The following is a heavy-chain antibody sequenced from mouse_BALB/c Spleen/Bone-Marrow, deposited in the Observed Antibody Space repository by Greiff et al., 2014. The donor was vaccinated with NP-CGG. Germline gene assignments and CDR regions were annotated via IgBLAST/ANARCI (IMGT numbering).Heavy chain of an antibody. D-gene: IGHD1-2*01. CDR3: AGVFTTATWGFAY. CDR2: IWAGGST. V-gene: IGHV2-9*02. CDR1: GFSLTSYG. J-gene: IGHJ3*01. Sequence: VKLHESGPGLVAPSQSLSITCTVSGFSLTSYGVHWVRQPPGKGLEWLGAIWAGGSTNYNSALMSRLSITKDNSKSQVFLEMDSLQTDDTAMYYCAGVFTTATWGFAYWGQGTLVTVSA.